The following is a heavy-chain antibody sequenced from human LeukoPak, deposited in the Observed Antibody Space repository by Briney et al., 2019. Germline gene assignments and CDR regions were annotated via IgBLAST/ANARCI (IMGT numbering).Heavy chain of an antibody. CDR3: AVRGYSYGPFDY. D-gene: IGHD5-18*01. CDR1: GGTFSSYA. CDR2: IIPIFGTA. V-gene: IGHV1-69*06. J-gene: IGHJ4*02. Sequence: SVKVSCKASGGTFSSYAISWVRQAPGQGLEWMGRIIPIFGTANYAQKFQGRVTITADKSTSTAYMELSSLRPEDTAVYYCAVRGYSYGPFDYWGQGTLVTVSS.